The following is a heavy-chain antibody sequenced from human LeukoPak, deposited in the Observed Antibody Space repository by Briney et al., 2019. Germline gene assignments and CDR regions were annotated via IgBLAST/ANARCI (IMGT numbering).Heavy chain of an antibody. Sequence: SETLSLTCTVSGGSISSYYWSWIRQPPGKGLEWIGYIYYSGSTNYNPSLKSRVTISVDTSKNQFSLRLSSVTAADTAVYYCARGGWNKFDYWGQGTLVTVSS. CDR1: GGSISSYY. V-gene: IGHV4-59*01. CDR2: IYYSGST. J-gene: IGHJ4*02. D-gene: IGHD3-22*01. CDR3: ARGGWNKFDY.